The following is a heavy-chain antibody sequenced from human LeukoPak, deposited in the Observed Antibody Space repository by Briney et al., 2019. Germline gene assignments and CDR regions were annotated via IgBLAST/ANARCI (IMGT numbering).Heavy chain of an antibody. CDR1: SGSMTDSC. Sequence: SETLSLTCTVSSGSMTDSCWSWFRQAPGKGLEWLGFIYPNGRTEYNPSLMSRVTFSVDTWKTQASVRLSSVTASDTAVYYCTRKGYGRSGYFIDFWGQGTLVTVSA. CDR3: TRKGYGRSGYFIDF. D-gene: IGHD3-3*01. V-gene: IGHV4-4*09. CDR2: IYPNGRT. J-gene: IGHJ4*02.